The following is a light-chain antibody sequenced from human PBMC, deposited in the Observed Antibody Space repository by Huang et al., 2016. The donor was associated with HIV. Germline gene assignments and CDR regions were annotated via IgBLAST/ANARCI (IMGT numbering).Light chain of an antibody. CDR3: QQYNNWPPSYT. CDR1: QSVSSN. CDR2: GAD. Sequence: EIVMTQYPATLSVYPGERAALSCRASQSVSSNLAWYQVKPIQCHRLLIYGADTRATDIPVMFSGSGSGTEFPLTISSLQSEDFAVYYCQQYNNWPPSYTFGQGTKLEIK. J-gene: IGKJ2*01. V-gene: IGKV3-15*01.